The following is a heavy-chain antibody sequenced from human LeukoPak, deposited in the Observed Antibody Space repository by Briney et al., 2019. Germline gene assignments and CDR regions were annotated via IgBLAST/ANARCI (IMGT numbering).Heavy chain of an antibody. CDR2: ISGSGGST. J-gene: IGHJ4*02. CDR3: ATPGAMGSGY. D-gene: IGHD5-18*01. V-gene: IGHV3-23*01. Sequence: PGGSLRLSCAASGFSLSSYAMSWVRQAPGKGLEWVSAISGSGGSTYYADSVKGRFTISKDNSKNTLYLQMNSLRAEDTAVYYCATPGAMGSGYWGQGTLVTVSS. CDR1: GFSLSSYA.